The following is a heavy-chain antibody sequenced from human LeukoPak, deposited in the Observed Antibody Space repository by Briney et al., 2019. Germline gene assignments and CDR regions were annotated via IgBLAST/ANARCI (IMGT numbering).Heavy chain of an antibody. Sequence: GGSLRLSCAASGFTFSSYWMSWVRQAPGEGLEWVAKINQDGTEKAYVDSVRGRFTISRDNSKNTLYLQMNSLRAEDTAVYYCARQWPSRIAVAGTGDFDYWGQGTLVTVSS. CDR2: INQDGTEK. D-gene: IGHD6-19*01. J-gene: IGHJ4*02. CDR3: ARQWPSRIAVAGTGDFDY. V-gene: IGHV3-7*03. CDR1: GFTFSSYW.